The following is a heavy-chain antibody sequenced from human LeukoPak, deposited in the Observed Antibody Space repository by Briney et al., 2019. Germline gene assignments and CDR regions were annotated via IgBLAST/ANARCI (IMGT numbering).Heavy chain of an antibody. V-gene: IGHV3-48*03. D-gene: IGHD3-22*01. CDR3: AREGGYYDSSGANWFDP. Sequence: GGSLRLSCAASGFTFSSYEMNWVRQAPGKGLEWVSYISSSGSTIYYADSVKGRFTISRGNAENSLYLQMNSLRAEDTAVYYCAREGGYYDSSGANWFDPWGQGTLVTVSS. J-gene: IGHJ5*02. CDR1: GFTFSSYE. CDR2: ISSSGSTI.